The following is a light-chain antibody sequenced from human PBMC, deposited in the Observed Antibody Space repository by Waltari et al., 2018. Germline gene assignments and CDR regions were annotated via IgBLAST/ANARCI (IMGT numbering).Light chain of an antibody. V-gene: IGLV1-47*01. CDR3: AAWDDSLSGQVL. Sequence: QSVLTQPPSASGTPGQRVTISCSGSNSNIGKNFVYWYQQLAGTAPKLPIYRDDQRPSGVPDRCSGSKSGTSASLAISGLRSEDEADYYCAAWDDSLSGQVLFGGGTKLTVL. CDR1: NSNIGKNF. J-gene: IGLJ3*02. CDR2: RDD.